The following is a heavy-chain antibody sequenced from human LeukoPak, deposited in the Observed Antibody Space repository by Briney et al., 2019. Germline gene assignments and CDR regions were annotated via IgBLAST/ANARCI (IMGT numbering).Heavy chain of an antibody. V-gene: IGHV3-48*04. CDR3: ARDGHYDILTGYFQD. CDR1: GFTFSSYS. J-gene: IGHJ1*01. Sequence: GGSLRLSCAASGFTFSSYSMNWVRQAPGKGLEWVSYISNSGSTIDYADSVKGRFTISRDNAKNSLYLQMNSLRAEDTAVYYCARDGHYDILTGYFQDWGQGTLVTVSS. CDR2: ISNSGSTI. D-gene: IGHD3-9*01.